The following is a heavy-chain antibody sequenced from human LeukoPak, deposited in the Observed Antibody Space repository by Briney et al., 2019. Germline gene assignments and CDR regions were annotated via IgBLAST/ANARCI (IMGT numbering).Heavy chain of an antibody. J-gene: IGHJ6*02. V-gene: IGHV1-18*01. Sequence: GASVKVSCKASGYTLTSYGISWVRQAPGQGLEWMGWISAYNGNTNYAQKLQGRVTMTRDTSTSTVYMELSSLRSEDTAVYYCARDLQYCSSTSCYIGEYYYYYYGMDVWGQGTTVTVSS. CDR3: ARDLQYCSSTSCYIGEYYYYYYGMDV. CDR1: GYTLTSYG. D-gene: IGHD2-2*02. CDR2: ISAYNGNT.